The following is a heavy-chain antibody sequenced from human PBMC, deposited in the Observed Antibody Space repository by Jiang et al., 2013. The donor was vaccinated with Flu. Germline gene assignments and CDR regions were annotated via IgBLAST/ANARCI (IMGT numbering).Heavy chain of an antibody. CDR3: ARGRRGLIAVGGTRFDS. CDR2: ISGSGGGR. Sequence: QLVESGGGLVQPGGSLRLSCAASGFTFSSYEVNWVRQAPGKGLEWVSYISGSGGGRYYADSVKGRFTISRDNAKNALYLQMNSLIAEDTAVYYCARGRRGLIAVGGTRFDSWGQGTLVTVSS. D-gene: IGHD6-19*01. J-gene: IGHJ4*02. V-gene: IGHV3-48*03. CDR1: GFTFSSYE.